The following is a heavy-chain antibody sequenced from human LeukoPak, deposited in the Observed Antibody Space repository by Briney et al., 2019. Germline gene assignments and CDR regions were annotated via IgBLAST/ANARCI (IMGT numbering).Heavy chain of an antibody. CDR3: ATGAIVFDY. CDR2: VGHEDGTT. Sequence: ASVRVSCKVSGSTLSKISIDWVRQAPGKGPEWMGSVGHEDGTTIHAQKFQGRFNMTVDTATDTAYMEMSSLMSEDTAIYYCATGAIVFDYWGQGTLVIVSS. V-gene: IGHV1-24*01. CDR1: GSTLSKIS. J-gene: IGHJ4*02. D-gene: IGHD3-22*01.